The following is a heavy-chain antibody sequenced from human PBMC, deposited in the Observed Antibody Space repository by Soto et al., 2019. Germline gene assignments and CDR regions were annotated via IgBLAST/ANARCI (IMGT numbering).Heavy chain of an antibody. CDR2: IYYSGST. Sequence: QVQLQESGPGLVKPSETLSLTCTVSGCSISSYYWSWIRQPPGKGLEWIGYIYYSGSTNYNPSLKSRVTISVDTSKNQFSLKLSSVTAADTAVYYCARAYGGYADYWGQGALVTVSS. D-gene: IGHD5-12*01. CDR3: ARAYGGYADY. V-gene: IGHV4-59*01. J-gene: IGHJ4*02. CDR1: GCSISSYY.